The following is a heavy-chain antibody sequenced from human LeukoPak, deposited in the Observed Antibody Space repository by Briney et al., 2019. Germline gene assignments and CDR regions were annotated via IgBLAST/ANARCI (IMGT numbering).Heavy chain of an antibody. CDR1: GGSFRGYY. J-gene: IGHJ6*03. CDR3: ARTGGSFYFYYYMDV. V-gene: IGHV4-34*01. CDR2: INHSGST. D-gene: IGHD1-26*01. Sequence: PSETLSLTCAVYGGSFRGYYWSWIRQPPGKGLGWIGEINHSGSTNYNPSLKSRVTISVDTSKNQFSLKLSSVTAADTAVYYCARTGGSFYFYYYMDVWGRGTTVTVSS.